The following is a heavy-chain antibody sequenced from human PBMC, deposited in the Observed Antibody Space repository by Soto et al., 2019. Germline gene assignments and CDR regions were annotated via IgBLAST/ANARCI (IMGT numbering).Heavy chain of an antibody. CDR3: AKLLVTQMPYYYYGLDV. V-gene: IGHV3-NL1*01. CDR1: GFTFSSYG. Sequence: GGSLRLSCAASGFTFSSYGMHWVRQAPGKGLEWVSAINIGGDTTYYADSVKGRFTMSRDNSKNTLYLQMNSLRAEDTAVYYCAKLLVTQMPYYYYGLDVWGQGTTVTVSS. CDR2: INIGGDTT. J-gene: IGHJ6*02. D-gene: IGHD2-21*02.